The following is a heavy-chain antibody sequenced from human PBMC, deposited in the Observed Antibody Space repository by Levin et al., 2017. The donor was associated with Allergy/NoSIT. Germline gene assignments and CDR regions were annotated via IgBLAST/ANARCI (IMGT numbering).Heavy chain of an antibody. J-gene: IGHJ4*02. CDR2: LSGDGSDP. CDR1: GFTFRSYA. CDR3: VAEDYDTSGFDF. V-gene: IGHV3-30*03. D-gene: IGHD3-22*01. Sequence: GGSLRLSCVASGFTFRSYAMHWVRQPPGKGLEWVASLSGDGSDPYYADAVRGRFSISRDNSKNTQFLQMNTLRVEDTAVYYCVAEDYDTSGFDFWGQGTLVSVSS.